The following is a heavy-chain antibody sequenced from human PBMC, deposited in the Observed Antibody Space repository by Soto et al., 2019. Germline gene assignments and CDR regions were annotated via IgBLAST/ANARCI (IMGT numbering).Heavy chain of an antibody. V-gene: IGHV3-30-3*01. CDR3: ARDLVPYGDYVDGNYYYYGMDV. D-gene: IGHD4-17*01. J-gene: IGHJ6*02. CDR1: GFTFTSYA. Sequence: HPGGSLRLSCAASGFTFTSYAMSWVRQAPGKGLEWVSFISDDGSNKYYADSVKGRFTISRDNSKNTLYLQMNSLRAEDTAVYYCARDLVPYGDYVDGNYYYYGMDVWGQGTTVTVSS. CDR2: ISDDGSNK.